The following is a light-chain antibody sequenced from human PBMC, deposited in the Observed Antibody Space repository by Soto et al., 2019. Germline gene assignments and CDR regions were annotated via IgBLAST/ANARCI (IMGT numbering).Light chain of an antibody. CDR1: QSVSSSY. V-gene: IGKV3-20*01. CDR2: GAS. Sequence: EIVLTQSPGTLSLSPGEKTNLLCKARQSVSSSYLAWYQQKPGQAPRLLIYGASSRATGIPDRFSGSGSGTDFTLTISRLEPEDFAVYYCQQYGSSPPITFGPGTKVDIK. CDR3: QQYGSSPPIT. J-gene: IGKJ3*01.